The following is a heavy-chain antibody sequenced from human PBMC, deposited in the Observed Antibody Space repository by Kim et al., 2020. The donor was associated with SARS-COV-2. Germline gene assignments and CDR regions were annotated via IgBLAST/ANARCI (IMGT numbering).Heavy chain of an antibody. Sequence: GGSLRLSCAASGFTFSDYYMSWIRQAPGKGLEWVSYISSSSSYTNYADSVKGRFTISRDNAKNSLYLQMNSLRAEDTAVYYCARDSRYDILTGYEDYGMDVWGQGTTVTVSS. D-gene: IGHD3-9*01. V-gene: IGHV3-11*05. CDR1: GFTFSDYY. CDR3: ARDSRYDILTGYEDYGMDV. J-gene: IGHJ6*02. CDR2: ISSSSSYT.